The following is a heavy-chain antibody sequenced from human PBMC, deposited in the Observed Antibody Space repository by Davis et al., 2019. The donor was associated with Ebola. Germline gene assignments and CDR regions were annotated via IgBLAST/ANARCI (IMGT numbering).Heavy chain of an antibody. D-gene: IGHD1-26*01. CDR1: GYTFTSYY. V-gene: IGHV1-46*01. CDR3: AREDSGYYYYGMDV. CDR2: INPSGGST. Sequence: ASVKVSCKASGYTFTSYYMHWVRQAPGQGLEWMGIINPSGGSTSYAQKFQGRVTMTRNTSISTAYMELSSLRSEDTAVYYCAREDSGYYYYGMDVWGQGTTVTVSS. J-gene: IGHJ6*02.